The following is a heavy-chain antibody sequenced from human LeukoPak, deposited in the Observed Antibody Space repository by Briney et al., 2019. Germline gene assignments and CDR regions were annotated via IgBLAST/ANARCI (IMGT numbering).Heavy chain of an antibody. CDR1: GYIFTSYW. Sequence: PGESLKISCKGSGYIFTSYWIGWVRQMPGKGLEWMGIIYPGDSDTRYSPSFQVQVTISADKSISTAYLQWSSLKASDTAMYYCARQVTGYYDSSGDDAFDIWGQGTMVTVSS. J-gene: IGHJ3*02. D-gene: IGHD3-22*01. V-gene: IGHV5-51*01. CDR2: IYPGDSDT. CDR3: ARQVTGYYDSSGDDAFDI.